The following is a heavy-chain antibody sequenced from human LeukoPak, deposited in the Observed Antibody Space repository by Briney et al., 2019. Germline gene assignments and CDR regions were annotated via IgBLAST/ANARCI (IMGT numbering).Heavy chain of an antibody. V-gene: IGHV3-43*02. CDR1: GFIFDDYA. D-gene: IGHD5/OR15-5a*01. Sequence: TGGSLRLSYAASGFIFDDYAMHWVRQAPGKGLEWVSLISGDGGRTYYADSVKGRFTISRDNSKNSLYLQMNGLRTEDTALYYCTKDIGERGYSVHWGQGTLVTVSS. J-gene: IGHJ4*02. CDR3: TKDIGERGYSVH. CDR2: ISGDGGRT.